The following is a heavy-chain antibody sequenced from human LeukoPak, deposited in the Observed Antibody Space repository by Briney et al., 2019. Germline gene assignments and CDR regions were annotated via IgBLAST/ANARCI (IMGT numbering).Heavy chain of an antibody. CDR2: ISSSGSTI. CDR1: GFTFSSYE. CDR3: ARDDFWSAPYGMDV. Sequence: GGSLRLSCAASGFTFSSYEMNWVRQAPGKGLEWVSYISSSGSTIYYADSVKGRFTISRDNAKNSLYLQMNSLRAEDTAAYYCARDDFWSAPYGMDVWGQGTTVTVSS. D-gene: IGHD3-3*01. J-gene: IGHJ6*02. V-gene: IGHV3-48*03.